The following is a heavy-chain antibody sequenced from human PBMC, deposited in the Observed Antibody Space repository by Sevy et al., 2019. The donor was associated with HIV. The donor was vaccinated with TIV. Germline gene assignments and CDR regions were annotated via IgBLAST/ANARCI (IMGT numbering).Heavy chain of an antibody. CDR1: GLTFSSDS. CDR3: ARDVDKPFVRSFDS. CDR2: ISSSSRTS. D-gene: IGHD3-16*02. Sequence: GGSLRLSCVVSGLTFSSDSMNWVRQAPGKGLEWLAYISSSSRTSYYADSVEGRFTISRDNDKKSVFLQMNNLRDEDSATYYCARDVDKPFVRSFDSWGQGTLVTVSS. J-gene: IGHJ4*02. V-gene: IGHV3-48*02.